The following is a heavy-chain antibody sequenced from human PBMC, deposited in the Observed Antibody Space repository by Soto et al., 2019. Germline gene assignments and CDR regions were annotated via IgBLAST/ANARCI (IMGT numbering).Heavy chain of an antibody. V-gene: IGHV2-5*02. CDR1: VFSLSTNGVG. Sequence: QITLKESGPTLVKPTQTHTLTCTFSVFSLSTNGVGVGWIRQPPGKALEWLALVYWDDDKRYSPSLKSRLTITKATSKKRVVLTVTNMDPVDTATYYCAHYTTKVLDYWGQGTLVTVSS. CDR3: AHYTTKVLDY. J-gene: IGHJ4*02. D-gene: IGHD2-2*02. CDR2: VYWDDDK.